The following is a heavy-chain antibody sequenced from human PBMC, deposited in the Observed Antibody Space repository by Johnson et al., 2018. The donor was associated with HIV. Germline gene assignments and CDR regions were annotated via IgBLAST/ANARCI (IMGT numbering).Heavy chain of an antibody. CDR2: ISSSGGTT. Sequence: QVQLVESGGALVKPGGSLRLSCAASGFKFDDNYMAWIRQSPGKGLEWVSYISSSGGTTHNADSVKGRFAISRNNADNSLYLQMNSLRAEDTAVYYCAKDEEGELELPDAFDIWGQGTMVTVSS. CDR3: AKDEEGELELPDAFDI. CDR1: GFKFDDNY. D-gene: IGHD1-7*01. J-gene: IGHJ3*02. V-gene: IGHV3-11*01.